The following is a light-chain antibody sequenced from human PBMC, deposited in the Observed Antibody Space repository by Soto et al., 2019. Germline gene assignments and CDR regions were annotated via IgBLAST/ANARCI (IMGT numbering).Light chain of an antibody. J-gene: IGKJ1*01. CDR2: AAS. CDR1: QSVSSSY. V-gene: IGKV3-20*01. CDR3: QQSGSSPTWT. Sequence: EIVLTQSPGTLSLSPGERSTLSCRAIQSVSSSYLAWYQQKPGQAPRLLIYAASSRATGIPDRFSGSGSGTDFTLTISRLEPEDSAVYYCQQSGSSPTWTFGQGTKVDIK.